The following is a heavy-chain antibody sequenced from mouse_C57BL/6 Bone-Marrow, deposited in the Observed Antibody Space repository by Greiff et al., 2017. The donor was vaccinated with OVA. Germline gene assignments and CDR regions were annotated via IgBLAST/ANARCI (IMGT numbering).Heavy chain of an antibody. J-gene: IGHJ2*01. CDR1: GYTFTSYW. V-gene: IGHV1-64*01. D-gene: IGHD2-2*01. Sequence: QVQLQQSGAELVKPGASVKLSCKASGYTFTSYWMHWVKQRPGQGLEWIGMIHPNSGSTNYNEKFKSKATLTVDKSSSTAYMQLSSLTSEDSAVYYCARSAYGYDVWFAYWGQGTTLTVSS. CDR3: ARSAYGYDVWFAY. CDR2: IHPNSGST.